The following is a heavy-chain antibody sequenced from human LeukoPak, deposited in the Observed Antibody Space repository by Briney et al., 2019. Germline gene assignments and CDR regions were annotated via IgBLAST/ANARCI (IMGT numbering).Heavy chain of an antibody. Sequence: TGGSLRLSCAASGFTFSSYAMSWVRQAPGKGLEWVSAISGGGGSTYYADSVKGRFTISRDNSKNTLYLQMNSLRAEDTAVYYCAKDLIAIYYYDSSGYYDYWGQGTLVTVSS. CDR1: GFTFSSYA. V-gene: IGHV3-23*01. CDR2: ISGGGGST. CDR3: AKDLIAIYYYDSSGYYDY. J-gene: IGHJ4*02. D-gene: IGHD3-22*01.